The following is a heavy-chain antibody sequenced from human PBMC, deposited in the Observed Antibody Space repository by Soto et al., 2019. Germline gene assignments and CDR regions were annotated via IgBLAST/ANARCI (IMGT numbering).Heavy chain of an antibody. CDR1: GVSISSYY. D-gene: IGHD6-19*01. Sequence: SETLSLTCTVSGVSISSYYWSWIRQPPGKGLEWIGYIYYSGSTNYNPSLKSRVTISVDTSKNQFSLKLSSVTAADTAVYYCASGWLVRNYYYGMDVWGQGTTVTVSS. CDR2: IYYSGST. J-gene: IGHJ6*02. CDR3: ASGWLVRNYYYGMDV. V-gene: IGHV4-59*12.